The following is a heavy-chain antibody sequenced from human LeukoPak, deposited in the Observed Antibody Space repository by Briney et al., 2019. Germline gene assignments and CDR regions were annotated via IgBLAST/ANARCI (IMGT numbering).Heavy chain of an antibody. CDR3: ASGGGGDLGTFDY. D-gene: IGHD2-21*02. V-gene: IGHV3-21*01. CDR1: GFTFSSYS. CDR2: ISSSSSYI. Sequence: GGSLRLSCAASGFTFSSYSMNWVRQAPGKGLEWVSSISSSSSYIYYADSVKGRFTISRDNAKNSLYLQMNSLRAEDTAVYYCASGGGGDLGTFDYWGQGTLVTVSS. J-gene: IGHJ4*02.